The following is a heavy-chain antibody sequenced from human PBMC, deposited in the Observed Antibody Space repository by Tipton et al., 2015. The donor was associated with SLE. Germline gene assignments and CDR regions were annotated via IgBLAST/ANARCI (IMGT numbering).Heavy chain of an antibody. CDR2: IYSCGST. CDR3: AKARTFLGPFDY. Sequence: SLRLSCAASGFTVSSNYMSWVRQAPGKGLEWVSVIYSCGSTYYADSVKGRFTISRDNSKNTLYLQMNSLRAEDTAVYYCAKARTFLGPFDYWGQGTLVTVSS. D-gene: IGHD2/OR15-2a*01. V-gene: IGHV3-66*03. J-gene: IGHJ4*02. CDR1: GFTVSSNY.